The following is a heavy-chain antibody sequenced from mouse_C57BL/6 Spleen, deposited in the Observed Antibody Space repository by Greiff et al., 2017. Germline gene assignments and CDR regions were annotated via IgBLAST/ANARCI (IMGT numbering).Heavy chain of an antibody. J-gene: IGHJ2*01. V-gene: IGHV5-6*01. CDR2: ISSGGSYT. CDR1: GFTFSSYG. CDR3: ARHGTTVVAGYYFDY. D-gene: IGHD1-1*01. Sequence: EVQRVESGGDLVKPGGSLKLSCAASGFTFSSYGMSWVRQTPDKRLEWVATISSGGSYTYYPDSVKGRFTFSRDNAKNTLYLQMSSLKSEDTAMYYCARHGTTVVAGYYFDYWGQGTTLTGSS.